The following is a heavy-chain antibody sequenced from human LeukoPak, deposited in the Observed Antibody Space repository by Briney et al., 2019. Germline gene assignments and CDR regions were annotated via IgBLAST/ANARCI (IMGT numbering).Heavy chain of an antibody. CDR1: GGTFTSNA. D-gene: IGHD6-13*01. J-gene: IGHJ6*03. CDR3: ARRASSWYVDYYYYMDV. CDR2: IIPIFGTA. Sequence: VASVKVSCKASGGTFTSNAISWVRQAPGQGLEWMGWIIPIFGTANYAQKFQGRVTITADKSTSTAYMELSSLRSEDTAVYYCARRASSWYVDYYYYMDVWGKGTTVTVSS. V-gene: IGHV1-69*06.